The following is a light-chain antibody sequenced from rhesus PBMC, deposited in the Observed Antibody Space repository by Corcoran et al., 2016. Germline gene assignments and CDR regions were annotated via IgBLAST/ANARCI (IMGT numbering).Light chain of an antibody. V-gene: IGKV4-1*01. Sequence: DIVMTQSPDSLAVSLGERVTITCRSSQSLLYSSNNKTYLAWYQQKPVQFLKLLIYWAAPREPGVPNRFSSGGSGTDFTLTISGLQAEDVALYYCQQYYNSPYTFGPGTKVEI. J-gene: IGKJ2*01. CDR2: WAA. CDR3: QQYYNSPYT. CDR1: QSLLYSSNNKTY.